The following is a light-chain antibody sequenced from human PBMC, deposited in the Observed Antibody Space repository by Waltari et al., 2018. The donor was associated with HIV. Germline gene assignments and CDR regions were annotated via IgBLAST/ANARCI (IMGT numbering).Light chain of an antibody. CDR3: AAWDDSLSGPHYV. CDR1: SSNIGSNY. CDR2: RNN. Sequence: QSVLTQPPSASGTPGQRVTISCSGSSSNIGSNYVYWYPQLPGTAPKLLIYRNNQRPSGVPDRFSGSKSGTSASLAISGLRSEDEADYYCAAWDDSLSGPHYVFGTGTKVTVL. J-gene: IGLJ1*01. V-gene: IGLV1-47*01.